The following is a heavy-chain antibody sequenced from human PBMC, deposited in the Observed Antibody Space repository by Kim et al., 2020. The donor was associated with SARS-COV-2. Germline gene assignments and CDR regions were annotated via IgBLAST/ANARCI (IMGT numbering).Heavy chain of an antibody. J-gene: IGHJ4*02. CDR1: GGSISSSSYY. D-gene: IGHD5-12*01. V-gene: IGHV4-39*01. Sequence: SETLSLTCTVSGGSISSSSYYWGWIRQPPGKGLEWIGSIYYSGSTYYNPSLKSRVTISVDTSKNQFSLKLSSVTAADTAVYYCARRDPRDGYNGAFWGQGTLVTVSS. CDR3: ARRDPRDGYNGAF. CDR2: IYYSGST.